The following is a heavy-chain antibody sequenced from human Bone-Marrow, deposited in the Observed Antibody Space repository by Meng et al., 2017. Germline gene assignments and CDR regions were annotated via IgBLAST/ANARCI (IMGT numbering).Heavy chain of an antibody. CDR2: ICSSGSTI. Sequence: GESPKISCAAPGFPFSSYEMNWVRQVPGKGLEWVSYICSSGSTIYYADSVKGRFTISRDNAKNSLYLQMNNLRAEDTAVYYCARDHCSSTSFYLFYYYYGMDVWGQGTTVTVSS. CDR1: GFPFSSYE. J-gene: IGHJ6*02. V-gene: IGHV3-48*03. CDR3: ARDHCSSTSFYLFYYYYGMDV. D-gene: IGHD2-2*01.